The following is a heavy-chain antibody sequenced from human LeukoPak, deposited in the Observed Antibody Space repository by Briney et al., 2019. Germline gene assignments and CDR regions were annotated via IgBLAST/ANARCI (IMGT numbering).Heavy chain of an antibody. CDR2: IYYSGST. D-gene: IGHD6-13*01. Sequence: SETLSHTCTVSGGSISSYYWSWIRQPPGKGLEWIGYIYYSGSTNYNPSLKSRVTISVDTSKNQFSLKLSSVTAADTAVYYCARTGYSSSWYSSDYWGQGTLVTVSS. V-gene: IGHV4-59*01. CDR3: ARTGYSSSWYSSDY. CDR1: GGSISSYY. J-gene: IGHJ4*02.